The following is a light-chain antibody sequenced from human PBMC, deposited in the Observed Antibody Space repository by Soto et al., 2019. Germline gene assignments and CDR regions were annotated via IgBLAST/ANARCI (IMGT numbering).Light chain of an antibody. CDR3: QQYNNWPSWT. CDR2: GAS. J-gene: IGKJ1*01. CDR1: QSVSID. V-gene: IGKV3-15*01. Sequence: EIGMAQAPGTLSVAPGEIATLSCRASQSVSIDVAWYQQTPGQAPRLLIYGASTRATGIPARFSGSGFGTEFTLTISSLQSEDFAVYYCQQYNNWPSWTFGQGTKVDIK.